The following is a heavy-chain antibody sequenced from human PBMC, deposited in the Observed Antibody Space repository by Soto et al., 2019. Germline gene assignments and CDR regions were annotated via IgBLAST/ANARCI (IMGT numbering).Heavy chain of an antibody. Sequence: GGSLRLSCAASGFTFSSYWMSWVRQAPGKGLEWVANIKQDGSEKYYVDSVKGRFTISRDNAKNSLYLQMNSLRAEDTAVYYCARDQTVTKYYYYGMDVWGQGTTVTVSS. CDR1: GFTFSSYW. J-gene: IGHJ6*02. V-gene: IGHV3-7*01. D-gene: IGHD4-17*01. CDR2: IKQDGSEK. CDR3: ARDQTVTKYYYYGMDV.